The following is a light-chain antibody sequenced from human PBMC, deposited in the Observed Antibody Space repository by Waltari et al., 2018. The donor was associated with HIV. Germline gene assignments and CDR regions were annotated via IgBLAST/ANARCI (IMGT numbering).Light chain of an antibody. CDR2: DVT. Sequence: QSALTQPASVSGSPGQSITISCTATSSDVGGYNYVSWYQQHPGKAPKLMFYDVTKRPSGVSNRFSGSKSGNTASLTISGLQAEDEADYYCCSYAGSGTWVFGGGTKLIVL. CDR1: SSDVGGYNY. V-gene: IGLV2-23*02. J-gene: IGLJ3*02. CDR3: CSYAGSGTWV.